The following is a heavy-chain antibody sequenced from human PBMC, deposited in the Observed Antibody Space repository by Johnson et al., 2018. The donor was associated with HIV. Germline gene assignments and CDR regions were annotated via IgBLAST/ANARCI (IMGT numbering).Heavy chain of an antibody. J-gene: IGHJ3*02. CDR2: IYSGGSP. CDR1: GFTVSSNY. CDR3: ASSATTGVMEGFAFDI. Sequence: VQLVESGGGLVQPGGSLTLSCAASGFTVSSNYMSWVRPAPGTGLEWVSVIYSGGSPYYADSDKGRFPIARDTSKNTLYLQMNSLRAEDTAVYYCASSATTGVMEGFAFDIWGQGTMVTVSS. D-gene: IGHD4-23*01. V-gene: IGHV3-66*02.